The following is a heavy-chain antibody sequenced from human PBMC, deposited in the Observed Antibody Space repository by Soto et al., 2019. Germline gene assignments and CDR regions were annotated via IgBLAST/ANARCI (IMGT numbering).Heavy chain of an antibody. CDR1: GFTFSNYD. J-gene: IGHJ6*02. CDR3: ARELHGGSYGMDV. CDR2: ITTAGDT. Sequence: PGGSLRLCCAASGFTFSNYDMHWVRQVTGKGLEWVSGITTAGDTYYPGSVKGRFTISREKAKNSLYLQMNSLSAGDTAVYYCARELHGGSYGMDVWGQGTTVTVSS. V-gene: IGHV3-13*01.